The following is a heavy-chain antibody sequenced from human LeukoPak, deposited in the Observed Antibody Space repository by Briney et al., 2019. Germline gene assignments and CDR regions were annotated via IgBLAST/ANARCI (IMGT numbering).Heavy chain of an antibody. J-gene: IGHJ5*02. CDR3: ARDGAWYSSDCGNWFDP. CDR1: GGSISSYY. D-gene: IGHD6-19*01. Sequence: PSETLSLTCTVSGGSISSYYWSWIRQPAGKGLEWIGRIYTSGSTNYNPSLKSRVTMSVDTSKNQFSLKLSSVTAADTAVYYCARDGAWYSSDCGNWFDPWGQGTLVTVSS. V-gene: IGHV4-4*07. CDR2: IYTSGST.